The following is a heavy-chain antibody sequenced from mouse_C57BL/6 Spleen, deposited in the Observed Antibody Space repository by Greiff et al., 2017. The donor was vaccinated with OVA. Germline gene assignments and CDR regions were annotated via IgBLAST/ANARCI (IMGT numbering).Heavy chain of an antibody. V-gene: IGHV1-26*01. J-gene: IGHJ4*01. CDR1: GYTFTDYY. Sequence: VQLQQSGPELVKPGASVKISCKASGYTFTDYYMNWVKQSHGKSLEWIGDINPNNGGTSYNQKFKGKATLTVDKSSSTAYMELRSLTSEDSAVYYCERGYDYDYAMDYWGQGTSVTVSS. D-gene: IGHD2-4*01. CDR2: INPNNGGT. CDR3: ERGYDYDYAMDY.